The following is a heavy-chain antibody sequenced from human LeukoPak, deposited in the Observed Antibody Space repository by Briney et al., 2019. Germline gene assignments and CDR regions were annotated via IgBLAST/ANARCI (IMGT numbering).Heavy chain of an antibody. V-gene: IGHV4-31*03. CDR1: GGTISSGGYY. Sequence: PSETLSLTCTVSGGTISSGGYYWSWIRQHPGKGLEWIGYFYYSGSTYYNPSLKSRVTISVDTSKNQFSLDLSSVTAADTAVYYCARDLGDGYLDNYYWGQGTLVTVSS. CDR3: ARDLGDGYLDNYY. CDR2: FYYSGST. J-gene: IGHJ4*02. D-gene: IGHD5-24*01.